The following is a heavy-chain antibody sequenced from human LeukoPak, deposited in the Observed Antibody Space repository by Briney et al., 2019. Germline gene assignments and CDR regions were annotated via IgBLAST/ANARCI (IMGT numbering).Heavy chain of an antibody. J-gene: IGHJ4*02. D-gene: IGHD6-19*01. Sequence: KPGGSLRLSCAASGFTFSDYYMSWIRQAPGKGLEWVSYISSSGSTIYYADSVKGRFTISRDNAKNSLYLQMNSLRAEDTAVYYCARDHTYSSGWYRLLYYFDYWGQGTLVTVSS. CDR1: GFTFSDYY. CDR2: ISSSGSTI. CDR3: ARDHTYSSGWYRLLYYFDY. V-gene: IGHV3-11*04.